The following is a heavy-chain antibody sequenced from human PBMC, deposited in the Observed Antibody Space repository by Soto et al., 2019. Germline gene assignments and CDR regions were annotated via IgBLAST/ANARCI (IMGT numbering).Heavy chain of an antibody. Sequence: PGGSLRLSCAASGFTFSNYAMSWVRQAPGKGLEWVSAITGSGSYTYSADSVEGRFTVSRDNSKNTLNLQMNSLRAEDTAVYYCAKGADASSWYGGGGNDYWGQGTLVTVSS. D-gene: IGHD6-13*01. CDR2: ITGSGSYT. J-gene: IGHJ4*02. CDR3: AKGADASSWYGGGGNDY. V-gene: IGHV3-23*01. CDR1: GFTFSNYA.